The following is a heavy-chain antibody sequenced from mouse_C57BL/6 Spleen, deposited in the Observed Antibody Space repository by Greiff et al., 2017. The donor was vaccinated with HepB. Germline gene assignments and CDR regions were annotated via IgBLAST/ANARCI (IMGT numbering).Heavy chain of an antibody. V-gene: IGHV1-82*01. CDR1: GYAFSSSW. D-gene: IGHD4-1*01. CDR2: IYPGDGDT. CDR3: AREELGRGYGMDY. J-gene: IGHJ4*01. Sequence: VQLQQSGPELVKPGASVKISCKASGYAFSSSWMNWVKQRPGKGLEWIGRIYPGDGDTNYNGKFMGKATLTADKSSSTAYMQLSSLTSEDSAVYFCAREELGRGYGMDYWGQGTSVTVSS.